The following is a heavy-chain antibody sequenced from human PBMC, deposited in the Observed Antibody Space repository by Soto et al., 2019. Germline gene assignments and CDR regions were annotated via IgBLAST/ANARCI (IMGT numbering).Heavy chain of an antibody. J-gene: IGHJ2*01. D-gene: IGHD4-4*01. CDR2: ISYDGSNK. V-gene: IGHV3-30-3*01. CDR3: ARPLWRDDYNWGYFDL. Sequence: QVQLVESGGGVVQPGRSLRLSCAASGFSFSSYAMHWVRQAPGKGLEWLAVISYDGSNKYYADSVKDRFTISRDNSKNTLYLQMNSLRLEDTAVYYCARPLWRDDYNWGYFDLWGRGTLVTVSS. CDR1: GFSFSSYA.